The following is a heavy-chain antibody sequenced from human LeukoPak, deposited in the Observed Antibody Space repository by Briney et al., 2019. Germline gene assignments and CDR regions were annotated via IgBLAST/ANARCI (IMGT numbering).Heavy chain of an antibody. Sequence: ASVKVSCKASGYTFTSYDFHWVRQATGQGLEWMGWMNPKSGNTGYAQKFQGRVTMTRNTSISTAYMEVSSLRSDDTAVYYCARGARQEYCSGGSCPYFDYWGQGTLVTVSS. D-gene: IGHD2-15*01. V-gene: IGHV1-8*01. CDR2: MNPKSGNT. CDR3: ARGARQEYCSGGSCPYFDY. CDR1: GYTFTSYD. J-gene: IGHJ4*02.